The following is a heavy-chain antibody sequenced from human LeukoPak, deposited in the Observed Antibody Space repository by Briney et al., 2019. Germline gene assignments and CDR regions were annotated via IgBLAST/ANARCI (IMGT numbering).Heavy chain of an antibody. CDR2: IYYSGST. D-gene: IGHD2-21*02. V-gene: IGHV4-39*01. CDR3: ARHCGGDCYSGLWFDP. Sequence: SETLSLTCTVSGGSISSSSYYWGWIRQPPGKWLEWIGSIYYSGSTYYNPSLKSRVTISVDTSKHQFSLKLSSVTAADTAVYYCARHCGGDCYSGLWFDPWGQGTLVTVSS. J-gene: IGHJ5*02. CDR1: GGSISSSSYY.